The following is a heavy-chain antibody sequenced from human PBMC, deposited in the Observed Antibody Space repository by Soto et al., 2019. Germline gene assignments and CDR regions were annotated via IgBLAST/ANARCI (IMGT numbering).Heavy chain of an antibody. CDR1: DGSISRYY. Sequence: FVTLSLTCAFSDGSISRYYRSWNRQPAGKGLEWIGRIYTSGITNYNPSLKSRVTMSVDTSKNQFSLKLSSVTAADTAVYYCARGPGRRPARPNAFDSWGQGTMVTVSS. CDR2: IYTSGIT. V-gene: IGHV4-4*07. CDR3: ARGPGRRPARPNAFDS. J-gene: IGHJ3*02. D-gene: IGHD6-6*01.